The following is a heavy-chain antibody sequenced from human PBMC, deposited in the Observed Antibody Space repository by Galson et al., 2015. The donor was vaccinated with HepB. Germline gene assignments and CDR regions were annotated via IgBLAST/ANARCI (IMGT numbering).Heavy chain of an antibody. V-gene: IGHV3-9*01. Sequence: VRHSPGKGLEWVSGLNRDSAAVAYADSVEGRFTISRDNAKNSLYLEMSSLRPEDTALYYCVRASPPGVAVTVGTYSFDRWGHGTLVTVSS. CDR3: VRASPPGVAVTVGTYSFDR. D-gene: IGHD2-21*02. J-gene: IGHJ4*03. CDR2: LNRDSAAV.